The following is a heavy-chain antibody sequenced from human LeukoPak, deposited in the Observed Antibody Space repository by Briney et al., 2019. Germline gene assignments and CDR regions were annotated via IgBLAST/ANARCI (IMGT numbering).Heavy chain of an antibody. CDR2: ISSSDTYT. D-gene: IGHD4-23*01. CDR3: AKKRGDYGGANWFDP. V-gene: IGHV3-11*06. CDR1: GFTFSDYY. J-gene: IGHJ5*02. Sequence: GGSLRLSCAASGFTFSDYYMSWIRQAPGKGLEWVSYISSSDTYTNYADSVKGRFTISRDNAKNSLYLQMNSLRAEDTAVYYCAKKRGDYGGANWFDPWGQGTLVTVSS.